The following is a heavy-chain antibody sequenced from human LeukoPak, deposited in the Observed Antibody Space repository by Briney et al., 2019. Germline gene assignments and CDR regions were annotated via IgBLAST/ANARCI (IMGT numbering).Heavy chain of an antibody. CDR1: GFTFRDHY. D-gene: IGHD2-2*02. Sequence: PGGSLRLSCAASGFTFRDHYMSWTRQAPGKGLEWVSYISSSGSTIYYADSVKGRFTISRDNAKNSLYLQMNSLRAEDTAVYYCARAYCSSTSCYKTFDIWGQGTMVTVSS. J-gene: IGHJ3*02. CDR3: ARAYCSSTSCYKTFDI. V-gene: IGHV3-11*01. CDR2: ISSSGSTI.